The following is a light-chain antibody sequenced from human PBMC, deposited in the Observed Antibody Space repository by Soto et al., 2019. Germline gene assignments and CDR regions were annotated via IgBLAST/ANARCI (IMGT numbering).Light chain of an antibody. Sequence: DIHVTQSPSSLPASLGDRVTITCRASENIKNYLILYQQKPGKAPKLLIYGASTLKTGVPSRFSGSGSGTDFTFTIGGLQPDDFATYYCAQIYTAQWTFGQGTRVDLK. CDR1: ENIKNY. V-gene: IGKV1-39*01. CDR2: GAS. J-gene: IGKJ1*01. CDR3: AQIYTAQWT.